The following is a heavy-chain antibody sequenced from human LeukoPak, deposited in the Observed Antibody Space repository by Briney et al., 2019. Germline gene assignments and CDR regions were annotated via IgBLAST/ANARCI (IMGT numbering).Heavy chain of an antibody. V-gene: IGHV3-48*03. CDR1: GFTFSSYE. CDR3: AELGITMIGGV. CDR2: ISCSGSTI. D-gene: IGHD3-10*02. J-gene: IGHJ6*04. Sequence: GGSLSLSCAASGFTFSSYEMNWVRQATGKGLEWGSYISCSGSTIYYADSVKGRFTISRDNAKNSLYLQMSSLRAEDTAVYYCAELGITMIGGVWGKGTTVTISS.